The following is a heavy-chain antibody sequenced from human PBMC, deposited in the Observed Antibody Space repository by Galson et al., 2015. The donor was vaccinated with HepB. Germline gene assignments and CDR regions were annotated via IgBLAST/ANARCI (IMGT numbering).Heavy chain of an antibody. CDR3: ARVPKYYDILTGYYNYGMDV. D-gene: IGHD3-9*01. J-gene: IGHJ6*01. V-gene: IGHV5-51*01. CDR1: GYRFTSNW. CDR2: IHPGDSDT. Sequence: SGAEVKKPGESLKISCKGSGYRFTSNWIGWVRQMPGKGLEWMGIIHPGDSDTRYSPSFQGQVTISADKSISTAYLQWSSLKASDTAMYYCARVPKYYDILTGYYNYGMDVWGQGTTVIVSS.